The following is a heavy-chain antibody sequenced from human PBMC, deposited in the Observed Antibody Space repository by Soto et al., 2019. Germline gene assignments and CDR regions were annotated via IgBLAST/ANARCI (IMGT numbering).Heavy chain of an antibody. CDR2: IIPIFGTA. CDR3: ARSGPRPNWFYP. V-gene: IGHV1-69*13. D-gene: IGHD3-10*01. CDR1: GGTFSSYA. Sequence: GASVKVSCKASGGTFSSYAISWVRQAPGQGLEWMGGIIPIFGTANYAQKFQGRVTITADESTSTAYMELRSLRSEDTAVYYCARSGPRPNWFYPWGQGTLVPVSS. J-gene: IGHJ5*02.